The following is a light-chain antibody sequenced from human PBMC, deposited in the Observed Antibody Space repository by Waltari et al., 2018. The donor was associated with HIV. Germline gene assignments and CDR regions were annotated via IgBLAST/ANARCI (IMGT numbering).Light chain of an antibody. CDR2: EVT. CDR1: TSDIGGYNY. J-gene: IGLJ2*01. V-gene: IGLV2-8*01. Sequence: QSALTQHPSASGSPGQSVTISCTGTTSDIGGYNYVSWYQQHPGKAPKPVISEVTKRPSGVPGRFSGSKSGTTASLTVSGLQAEYEADYYCSSYANKNGFYVVFGGGTRLTVL. CDR3: SSYANKNGFYVV.